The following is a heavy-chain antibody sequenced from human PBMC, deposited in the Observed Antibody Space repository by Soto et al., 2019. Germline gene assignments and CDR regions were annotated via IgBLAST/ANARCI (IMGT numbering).Heavy chain of an antibody. J-gene: IGHJ4*02. V-gene: IGHV3-30*18. D-gene: IGHD6-19*01. Sequence: QVQLVELGGGAVQPGRSLTLSCTASGLSFSNYGIHWVRQAPGKGLEGVAIISDDGNSQNYAGSVKGRFTISRDNFKNTVYLQMDRLRGDDTAVYYCAKDRYSSSPGHLEYWGQGTLVTVSS. CDR2: ISDDGNSQ. CDR1: GLSFSNYG. CDR3: AKDRYSSSPGHLEY.